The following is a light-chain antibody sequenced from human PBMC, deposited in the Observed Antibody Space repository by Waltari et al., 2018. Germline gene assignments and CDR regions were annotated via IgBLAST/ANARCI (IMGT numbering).Light chain of an antibody. V-gene: IGLV1-36*01. Sequence: QYVLTQPPSVSEAPKQRVTISCSRRSSNIVNNAVNWYQQLQGKAPKLLIYYDDLLPSGVSDRFSGSKSGTSASLAISGLQSEDEADYYCAAWDGSLNGLVFGGGTKLTVL. CDR2: YDD. J-gene: IGLJ2*01. CDR1: SSNIVNNA. CDR3: AAWDGSLNGLV.